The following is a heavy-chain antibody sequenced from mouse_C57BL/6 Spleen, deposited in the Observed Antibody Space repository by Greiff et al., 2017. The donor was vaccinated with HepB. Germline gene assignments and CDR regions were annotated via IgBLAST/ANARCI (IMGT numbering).Heavy chain of an antibody. CDR1: GYTFTSYW. CDR2: IYPSDSET. CDR3: AREDGYYRGAMDY. J-gene: IGHJ4*01. D-gene: IGHD2-3*01. Sequence: QVQLQQPGAELVRPGSSVKLSCKASGYTFTSYWMDWVKQRPGQGLEWIGNIYPSDSETHYNQKFKDKATLTVDKSSSTAYMQLSSLTSEDSAVYYCAREDGYYRGAMDYWGQGTSVTVSS. V-gene: IGHV1-61*01.